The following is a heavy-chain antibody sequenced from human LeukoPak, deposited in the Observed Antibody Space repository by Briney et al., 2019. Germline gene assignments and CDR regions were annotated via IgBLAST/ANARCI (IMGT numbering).Heavy chain of an antibody. CDR3: AREGGSYPNFDY. CDR2: INRNGGST. J-gene: IGHJ4*02. D-gene: IGHD1-26*01. CDR1: GFIFDDYG. V-gene: IGHV3-20*04. Sequence: GGSLRLSCAASGFIFDDYGMNWVRQAPGKGLEWVSGINRNGGSTGYADSVKGRFTISRDNAKNSLYLQMNSLRAEDTAVYYCAREGGSYPNFDYWGQGTLVTVSS.